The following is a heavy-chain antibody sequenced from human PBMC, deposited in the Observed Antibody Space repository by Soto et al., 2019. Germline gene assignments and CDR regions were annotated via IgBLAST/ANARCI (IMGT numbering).Heavy chain of an antibody. CDR3: AREAPRDLNWFDP. CDR2: ISSSSSTI. J-gene: IGHJ5*02. Sequence: EVQLVESGGGLVQPGGSLRLSCAASGFTFSSYSMNWVRQAPGKGLEWVSYISSSSSTIYYADSVKGRFTSSRDNAKNALYLQMNSLRDEDTAVYYCAREAPRDLNWFDPWGQGTLVTVSS. V-gene: IGHV3-48*02. CDR1: GFTFSSYS.